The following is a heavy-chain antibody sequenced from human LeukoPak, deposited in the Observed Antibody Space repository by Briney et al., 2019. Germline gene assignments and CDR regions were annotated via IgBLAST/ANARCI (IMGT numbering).Heavy chain of an antibody. J-gene: IGHJ4*02. CDR2: IISIFGTA. V-gene: IGHV1-69*13. CDR3: ARGGYSGYDYVDNSDY. Sequence: SVKVSCKASGGTFSSYAISWVRQAPGQGLEWMGGIISIFGTANYAQKFQGRVTITADESTSTAYMELSSLRSEDTAVYYCARGGYSGYDYVDNSDYWGQGTLVTVSS. D-gene: IGHD5-12*01. CDR1: GGTFSSYA.